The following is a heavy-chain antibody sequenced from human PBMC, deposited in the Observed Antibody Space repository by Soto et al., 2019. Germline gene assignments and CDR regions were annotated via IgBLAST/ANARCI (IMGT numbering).Heavy chain of an antibody. CDR1: GFPFSYYG. D-gene: IGHD3-10*01. Sequence: GGSLRLSCAASGFPFSYYGMHWVRQAPGKGLEWVANIKQDGSEKNYVASVKGRFSISRDNAKNALYLQMNSLRAEGTAVYYCARAGSNYFASGSYLTYYMDVWGKGTTVTVSS. CDR2: IKQDGSEK. V-gene: IGHV3-7*01. J-gene: IGHJ6*03. CDR3: ARAGSNYFASGSYLTYYMDV.